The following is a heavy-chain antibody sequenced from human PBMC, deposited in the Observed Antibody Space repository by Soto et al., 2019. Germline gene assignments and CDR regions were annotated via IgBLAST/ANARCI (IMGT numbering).Heavy chain of an antibody. CDR2: IKQDGSEK. CDR3: ASGDYMDV. D-gene: IGHD3-3*01. CDR1: GFTFSSYW. Sequence: EVQLVESGGGLVQPGGSLRLSCVASGFTFSSYWMSWVRQPPGKGLEWVANIKQDGSEKYYVDSVKGRFTISRDNAKNSLYLEMNSLRAEDTAVFYCASGDYMDVWGKGTTVTVSS. J-gene: IGHJ6*03. V-gene: IGHV3-7*01.